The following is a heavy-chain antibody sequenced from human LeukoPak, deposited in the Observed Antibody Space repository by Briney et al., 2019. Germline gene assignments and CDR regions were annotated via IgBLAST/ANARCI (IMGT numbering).Heavy chain of an antibody. D-gene: IGHD2-8*01. V-gene: IGHV1-8*03. CDR2: MNPNSGNT. Sequence: ASVKVSCKASGYTFTGYYMHWVRQATGQGLEWMGWMNPNSGNTGYAQKFQGRVTITRNTSISTAYMELSSLRSEDTAVYYRARGLGCTNGVCYYNWFDPWGQGTLVTVSS. CDR1: GYTFTGYY. CDR3: ARGLGCTNGVCYYNWFDP. J-gene: IGHJ5*02.